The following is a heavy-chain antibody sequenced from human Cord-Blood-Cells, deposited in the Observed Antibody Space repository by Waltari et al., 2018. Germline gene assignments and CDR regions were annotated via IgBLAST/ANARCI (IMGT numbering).Heavy chain of an antibody. CDR1: GGTFSSYA. Sequence: QVQLVQSGAEVKTPGSSVKVSCKASGGTFSSYAISWVRQAPGEGLELMGEIIPIFGTANNAQRSQGRATMTAYESTSTAYMEQRSVCSWETTVYCCESGYCTNGVCYDGLDIWGQGTMVTVSS. V-gene: IGHV1-69*01. CDR2: IIPIFGTA. CDR3: ESGYCTNGVCYDGLDI. J-gene: IGHJ3*02. D-gene: IGHD2-8*01.